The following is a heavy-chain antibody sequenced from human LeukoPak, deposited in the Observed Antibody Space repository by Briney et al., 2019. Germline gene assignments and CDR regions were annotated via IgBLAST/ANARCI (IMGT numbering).Heavy chain of an antibody. CDR2: MSRSSNYT. Sequence: GGYLRLSCSASGFNFSDYYMSWIRQAPGKGLEGVAYMSRSSNYTNFTDSVKGRLPIPRDNAKNSLYLQMNSLRAEDTAVYYCATGQQLAPGQVHGGEGTLVTVS. CDR3: ATGQQLAPGQVH. J-gene: IGHJ4*02. V-gene: IGHV3-11*03. D-gene: IGHD6-13*01. CDR1: GFNFSDYY.